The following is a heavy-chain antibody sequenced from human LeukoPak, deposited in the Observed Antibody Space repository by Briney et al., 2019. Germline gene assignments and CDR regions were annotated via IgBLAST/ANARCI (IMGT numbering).Heavy chain of an antibody. Sequence: GGSLRLSCAASGFTFSSYWMSWVRQAPGKGLEWVANIKQDGSEKDYVDSVKGRFTISRDNAKNSLYLQMNSLRAEDTAVYYCARDHNSAPDVLRYFDWSPQYYFDYWGQGTLVTVSS. CDR2: IKQDGSEK. D-gene: IGHD3-9*01. CDR3: ARDHNSAPDVLRYFDWSPQYYFDY. CDR1: GFTFSSYW. J-gene: IGHJ4*02. V-gene: IGHV3-7*01.